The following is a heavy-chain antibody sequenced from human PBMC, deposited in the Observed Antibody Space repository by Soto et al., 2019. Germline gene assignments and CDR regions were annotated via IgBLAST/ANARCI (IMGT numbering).Heavy chain of an antibody. V-gene: IGHV1-2*02. J-gene: IGHJ6*02. D-gene: IGHD3-3*01. Sequence: ASVKVSCKASGYTFTGYYMHWVRQAPGQGLEMMGWINPNSGGTNYAQKFQCRVTMTRDTSISTAYMELSRLRPDDTAVYYCARDILRFVEWSAEEDYGGVWGQGTTVTFCS. CDR2: INPNSGGT. CDR3: ARDILRFVEWSAEEDYGGV. CDR1: GYTFTGYY.